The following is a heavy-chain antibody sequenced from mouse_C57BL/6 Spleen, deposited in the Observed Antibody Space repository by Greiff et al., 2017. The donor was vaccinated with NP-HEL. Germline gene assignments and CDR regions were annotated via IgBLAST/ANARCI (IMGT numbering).Heavy chain of an antibody. J-gene: IGHJ2*01. V-gene: IGHV1-80*01. CDR3: ARHYYGSTSYYFDY. CDR2: IYPGDGDT. Sequence: VQLQQSGAELVKPGASVKISCKASGYAFSSYWMNWVKQRPGKGLEGIGQIYPGDGDTNYNGKFKGKATLTADKSSSTAYMQLSSLTSDDSAVYFCARHYYGSTSYYFDYWGQGTTLTVSS. D-gene: IGHD1-1*01. CDR1: GYAFSSYW.